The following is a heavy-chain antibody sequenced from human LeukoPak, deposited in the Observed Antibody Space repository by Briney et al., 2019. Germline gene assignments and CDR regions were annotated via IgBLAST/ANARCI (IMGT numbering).Heavy chain of an antibody. J-gene: IGHJ5*02. CDR1: GGSFSGYY. CDR3: ARHPWYSSSWYPRRGFDP. D-gene: IGHD6-13*01. Sequence: SETLSLTCVVYGGSFSGYYWSWIRQPPGKGLEWIGEINHSGSTNYNPSLKSRVTISVDTSKNQFSLKLSSVTAADTAVYYCARHPWYSSSWYPRRGFDPWGQGTLVTVSS. CDR2: INHSGST. V-gene: IGHV4-34*01.